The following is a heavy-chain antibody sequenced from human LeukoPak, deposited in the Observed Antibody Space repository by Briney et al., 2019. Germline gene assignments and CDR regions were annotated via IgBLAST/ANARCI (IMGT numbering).Heavy chain of an antibody. V-gene: IGHV4-39*01. Sequence: PSETLSLTCTVSGGSISSSSYYWGWIRQPPGKGLEWIGSIYYSGSTYYNPSLKSRVTISVDTSKNQFSLKLSSVTAADTAVYYCARIGYCSSTSCLAHYYYYMDVWGKGTTVTVSS. J-gene: IGHJ6*03. CDR3: ARIGYCSSTSCLAHYYYYMDV. CDR1: GGSISSSSYY. CDR2: IYYSGST. D-gene: IGHD2-2*01.